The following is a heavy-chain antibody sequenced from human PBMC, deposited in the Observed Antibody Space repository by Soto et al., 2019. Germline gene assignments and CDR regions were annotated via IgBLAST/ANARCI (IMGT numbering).Heavy chain of an antibody. CDR3: ARLGGYFQAFDS. J-gene: IGHJ4*02. CDR2: IYSSGST. CDR1: GGSISNSY. V-gene: IGHV4-59*08. Sequence: SETLSLTCTVSGGSISNSYWSWTRQSPEKGLEWIGYIYSSGSTNYNPSLNSRVTISVDTSKNQFSLKLSSLTAADTAVYYCARLGGYFQAFDSWGQGTLVTVSS. D-gene: IGHD3-22*01.